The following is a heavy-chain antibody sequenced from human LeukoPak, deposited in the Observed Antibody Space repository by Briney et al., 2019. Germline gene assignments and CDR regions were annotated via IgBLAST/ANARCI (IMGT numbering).Heavy chain of an antibody. CDR2: IYHSGST. Sequence: SETLSLTCAVSGGSISSGGYSWSWIRQPPGKGLEWIGYIYHSGSTYYNPSLKSRVTISVDRSKNQFSLKLSSVTAADTAVYYCARARFAMARGVSWFDPWGQGTLVTVSS. V-gene: IGHV4-30-2*01. CDR1: GGSISSGGYS. J-gene: IGHJ5*02. CDR3: ARARFAMARGVSWFDP. D-gene: IGHD3-10*01.